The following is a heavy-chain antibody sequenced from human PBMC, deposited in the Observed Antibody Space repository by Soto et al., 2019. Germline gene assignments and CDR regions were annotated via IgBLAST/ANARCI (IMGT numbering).Heavy chain of an antibody. CDR3: ARAGYTYGSRYYGMDV. CDR2: IDAGNGNT. V-gene: IGHV1-3*01. Sequence: QVQLVQSGAEVKKPGASVKVSCKASGYTFTSYPTHWVRQAPGQRLEWMGWIDAGNGNTKYSQKFRGRVTFTTDTSASTAYMDLSSLRSEDTAVYYCARAGYTYGSRYYGMDVWGQGTTVTVSS. J-gene: IGHJ6*02. D-gene: IGHD5-18*01. CDR1: GYTFTSYP.